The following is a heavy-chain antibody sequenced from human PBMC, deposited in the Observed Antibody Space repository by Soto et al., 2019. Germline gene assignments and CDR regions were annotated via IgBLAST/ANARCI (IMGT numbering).Heavy chain of an antibody. CDR1: VFTFSSYA. J-gene: IGHJ6*02. CDR2: ISYDGSNK. CDR3: SREYSYYYYYAMDV. V-gene: IGHV3-30-3*01. Sequence: GGSLRLSCSASVFTFSSYAMHWVRQAPGKGLEWVAVISYDGSNKYYADSVKGRFTISRDNSKNTLYLQMNSLRAEDTAVYYCSREYSYYYYYAMDVSYQGTTRTGS. D-gene: IGHD5-18*01.